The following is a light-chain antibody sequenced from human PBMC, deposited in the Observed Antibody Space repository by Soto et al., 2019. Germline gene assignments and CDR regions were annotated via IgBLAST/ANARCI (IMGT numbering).Light chain of an antibody. CDR1: RSNIGRNF. CDR2: RNN. J-gene: IGLJ3*02. Sequence: QAVVTQSPSASGTPGQRVTISCSGSRSNIGRNFAYWYQHVPGTAPRLLIQRNNERPSGVPDRFSGSKSGTSVSLAISGLRSDDEAPYYCAAWDDTLDAQVFGGGTKLPVL. CDR3: AAWDDTLDAQV. V-gene: IGLV1-47*01.